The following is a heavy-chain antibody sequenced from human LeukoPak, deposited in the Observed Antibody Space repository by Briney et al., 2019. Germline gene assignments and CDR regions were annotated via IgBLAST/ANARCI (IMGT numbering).Heavy chain of an antibody. J-gene: IGHJ6*03. CDR1: GYTFTSYD. CDR3: ARVLDMVRGVIFYIDV. V-gene: IGHV1-8*01. D-gene: IGHD3-10*01. Sequence: ASVKVSCKASGYTFTSYDINWVRQATGQGLEWMGWMNPNSGNTGYAQKFQGRVTMTRNTSISTAYMELSSLRSEDTAVYYCARVLDMVRGVIFYIDVWGKGTTVTISS. CDR2: MNPNSGNT.